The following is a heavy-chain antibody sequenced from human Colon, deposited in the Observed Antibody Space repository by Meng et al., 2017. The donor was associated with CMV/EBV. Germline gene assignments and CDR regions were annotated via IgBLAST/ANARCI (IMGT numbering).Heavy chain of an antibody. CDR2: NSYDGSKK. V-gene: IGHV3-30-3*01. J-gene: IGHJ3*01. D-gene: IGHD3-3*01. CDR1: GFTFSNYP. Sequence: GESLKISCAASGFTFSNYPMHWVRQAPGKGLEWVAVNSYDGSKKYYGDSVKGRFTISRDNSKNTVYLQMNSLRGDDTAVYYCARGLGVVRFPGDGIDFWGQGTMVTVSS. CDR3: ARGLGVVRFPGDGIDF.